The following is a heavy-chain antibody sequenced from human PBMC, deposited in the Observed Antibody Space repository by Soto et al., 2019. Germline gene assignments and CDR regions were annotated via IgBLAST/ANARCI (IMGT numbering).Heavy chain of an antibody. CDR1: GASIISASYS. V-gene: IGHV4-31*11. J-gene: IGHJ5*02. CDR2: IYSSGST. D-gene: IGHD6-6*01. Sequence: QVQLQKSGPRLVKPSQTLSLSCAVSGASIISASYSWNWIRQSPGRGLEWIGHIYSSGSTYYNPSLKSRVSISVDTSNNQFSLKLTSVSAADTAVYFCAREDAARIERWFDAWGQGILVTVAS. CDR3: AREDAARIERWFDA.